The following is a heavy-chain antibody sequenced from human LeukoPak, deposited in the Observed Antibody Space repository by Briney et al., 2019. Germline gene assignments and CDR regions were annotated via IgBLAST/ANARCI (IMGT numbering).Heavy chain of an antibody. D-gene: IGHD3-16*01. CDR1: GFTFSSYS. V-gene: IGHV3-23*01. Sequence: WGSLRLSCAVSGFTFSSYSMSWVRQAPGKGLEWMSGISGSGGRTYYADSVQGRFTISRDTSKNPLYLPMNSLSAEDTAVYYCAKDTRMMITFGGALGVSWGQGTLVTVSS. CDR2: ISGSGGRT. CDR3: AKDTRMMITFGGALGVS. J-gene: IGHJ5*02.